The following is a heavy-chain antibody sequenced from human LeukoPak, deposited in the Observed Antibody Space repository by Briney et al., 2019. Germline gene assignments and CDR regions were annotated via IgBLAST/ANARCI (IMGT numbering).Heavy chain of an antibody. J-gene: IGHJ6*03. V-gene: IGHV1-69*13. D-gene: IGHD6-19*01. CDR1: GGTFSNYA. CDR2: IIPIFGTA. Sequence: GASVKVSCKASGGTFSNYAISWVRQAPGHGLEWMGGIIPIFGTANYAQKFQGRVTITADESTSTAYMELSSLRSEDTAVYYCARGPSHIAVTSYYYYYYMDLWGKGTTVTVSS. CDR3: ARGPSHIAVTSYYYYYYMDL.